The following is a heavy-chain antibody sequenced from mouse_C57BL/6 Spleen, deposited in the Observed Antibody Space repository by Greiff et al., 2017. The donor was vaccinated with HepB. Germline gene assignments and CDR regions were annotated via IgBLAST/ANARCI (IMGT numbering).Heavy chain of an antibody. V-gene: IGHV14-4*01. Sequence: EVQLQQSGAELVRPGASVKLSCTASGFNIKDDYMHWVKQRPEQGLEWIGWIDPENGDTEYASKFQGKATITADTSSNTAYLQLSSLTSEDTAVYYCTPFITTVVAHFDVWGTGTTVTVSS. J-gene: IGHJ1*03. D-gene: IGHD1-1*01. CDR1: GFNIKDDY. CDR2: IDPENGDT. CDR3: TPFITTVVAHFDV.